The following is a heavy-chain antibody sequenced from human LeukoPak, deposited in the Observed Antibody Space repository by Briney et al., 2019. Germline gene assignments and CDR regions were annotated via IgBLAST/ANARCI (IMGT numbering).Heavy chain of an antibody. CDR1: GYSISSGYY. D-gene: IGHD3-22*01. V-gene: IGHV4-38-2*02. J-gene: IGHJ3*02. CDR2: ISHSGSP. CDR3: ATRGDYSDTSGNSYDALDI. Sequence: SETLSLTCTVSGYSISSGYYWGWIRQPPGKGLEWIGSISHSGSPYYNPSLKSRVTVSADPSKAQFSLKLTSVTAADTAVYYCATRGDYSDTSGNSYDALDIWGQGTMVTVSS.